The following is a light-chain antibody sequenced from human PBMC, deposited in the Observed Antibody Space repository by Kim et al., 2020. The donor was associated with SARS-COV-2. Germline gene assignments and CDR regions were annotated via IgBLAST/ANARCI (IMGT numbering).Light chain of an antibody. J-gene: IGLJ2*01. CDR3: GTWDSRLRVGV. Sequence: GQRVTITCSGITSNIGSNYVSWYRQLPGTVPKLLIYDDNERPSGIPDRFSGSKSGTSATLGITGLQTGDEADYYCGTWDSRLRVGVFGGGTQLTVL. V-gene: IGLV1-51*01. CDR2: DDN. CDR1: TSNIGSNY.